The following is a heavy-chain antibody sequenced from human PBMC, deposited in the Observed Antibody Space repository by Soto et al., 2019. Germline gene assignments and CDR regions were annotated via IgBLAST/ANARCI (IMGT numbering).Heavy chain of an antibody. CDR2: ISAYNGNT. V-gene: IGHV1-18*01. CDR1: GYTFTSYG. CDR3: ARDGLLISSGPDVYFDY. D-gene: IGHD3-22*01. J-gene: IGHJ4*02. Sequence: QVQLVQSGAEVKKPGASVKVSCKASGYTFTSYGISWVRQAPGQGLEWMGWISAYNGNTNYAQKLQGRVTMTTDTPTSTPYMGLRSLSSDDTAVFYWARDGLLISSGPDVYFDYWGQGPLFTAPS.